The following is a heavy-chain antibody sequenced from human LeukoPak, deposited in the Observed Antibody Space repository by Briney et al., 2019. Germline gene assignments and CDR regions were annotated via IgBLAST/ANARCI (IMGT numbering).Heavy chain of an antibody. CDR2: IRFDATTK. V-gene: IGHV3-30*02. CDR3: AKDLIAVARGWYFDL. J-gene: IGHJ2*01. D-gene: IGHD6-19*01. Sequence: GGSLRLSCAASGFTFSRSGMHWVRQAPGRGLEWVAFIRFDATTKYYAHSVRGRFTISRDDSKNTLGLQMNSLRAEDTAVYYCAKDLIAVARGWYFDLWGRGTLVTVSS. CDR1: GFTFSRSG.